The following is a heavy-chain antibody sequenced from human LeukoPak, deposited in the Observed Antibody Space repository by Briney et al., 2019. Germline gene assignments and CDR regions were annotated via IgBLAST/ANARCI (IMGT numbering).Heavy chain of an antibody. CDR3: ATYKNWVAGDV. J-gene: IGHJ6*02. D-gene: IGHD7-27*01. CDR1: GFTLSSHP. V-gene: IGHV3-7*01. Sequence: GGSLRLSCAASGFTLSSHPMNWVRQAPGKGLEWVANINKEGNEEHFVDSVKGRFTVSRDNAKNSLFLQMNSLRVEDTAVYYCATYKNWVAGDVWGQGTTVSVSS. CDR2: INKEGNEE.